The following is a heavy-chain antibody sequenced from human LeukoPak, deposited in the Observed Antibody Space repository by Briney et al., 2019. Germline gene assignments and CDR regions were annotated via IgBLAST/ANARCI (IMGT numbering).Heavy chain of an antibody. CDR2: IKSKTDGGTT. CDR3: TTDLTVTTGDY. Sequence: PGGSLRLSCAASGFTFSNAWMSWVRQAPGKGVEWVGRIKSKTDGGTTDYAAPVKGRFTISRDDSKNTLYLQMNSLKTEDTAVYYCTTDLTVTTGDYWGQGTLVTVSS. J-gene: IGHJ4*02. V-gene: IGHV3-15*01. CDR1: GFTFSNAW. D-gene: IGHD4-11*01.